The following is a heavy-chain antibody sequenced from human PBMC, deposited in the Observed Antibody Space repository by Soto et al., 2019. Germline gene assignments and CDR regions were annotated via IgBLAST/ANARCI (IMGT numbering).Heavy chain of an antibody. CDR3: ARAVAVPAAFDY. CDR1: GYTFTSYA. V-gene: IGHV1-3*01. J-gene: IGHJ4*02. Sequence: ASVKVSCKASGYTFTSYAIHWVRQAPRQRLEWMGWINAGNGNTKYSQKFQGRVTITRDTSASTAYMELSSLRSEDTAVYYCARAVAVPAAFDYWGQGTLVTVSS. D-gene: IGHD6-19*01. CDR2: INAGNGNT.